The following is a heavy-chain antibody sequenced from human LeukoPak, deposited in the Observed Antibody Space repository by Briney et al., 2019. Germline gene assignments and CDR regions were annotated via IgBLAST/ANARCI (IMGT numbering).Heavy chain of an antibody. CDR2: TYTSGTT. CDR3: ARSAKSAGCSLNI. J-gene: IGHJ4*02. V-gene: IGHV4-4*07. D-gene: IGHD5-18*01. Sequence: PSETLSLTCTVSGGSISSYYWSWIRPPAGSGLEWIGRTYTSGTTNYNTSPRSRVTMSLDKSQTQFSLKLSAVTAADTAGNSCARSAKSAGCSLNIGGQGTLVTVSS. CDR1: GGSISSYY.